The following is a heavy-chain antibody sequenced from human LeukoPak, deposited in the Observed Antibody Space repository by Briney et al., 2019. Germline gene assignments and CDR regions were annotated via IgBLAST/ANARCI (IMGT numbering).Heavy chain of an antibody. CDR3: ARGFGKYSSHFDY. CDR2: IFYTGNT. J-gene: IGHJ4*02. V-gene: IGHV4-59*12. CDR1: GGSISSYY. D-gene: IGHD6-6*01. Sequence: PSETLSLTCTVSGGSISSYYWSWIRQPPGKGLEWVGYIFYTGNTNYNPSLKSRVTISVDTSKNQFSLKLSSVTAADTAVYYCARGFGKYSSHFDYWGQGTLVTVSS.